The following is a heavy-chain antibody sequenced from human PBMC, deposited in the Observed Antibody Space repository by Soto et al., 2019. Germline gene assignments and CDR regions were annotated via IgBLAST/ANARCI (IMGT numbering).Heavy chain of an antibody. D-gene: IGHD2-21*01. CDR1: GFTFSSHW. CDR3: VRGAFHYSYLDS. V-gene: IGHV3-74*01. CDR2: INSGGTTT. J-gene: IGHJ4*02. Sequence: EVQLVESGGALVQPGGSLRLSCAASGFTFSSHWIHWVRQAPGKGLVWVSRINSGGTTTNYADSVKGRFTISRDNAKNTLYLHMNSLRGEDTAVYHCVRGAFHYSYLDSWGQGTLVTVSS.